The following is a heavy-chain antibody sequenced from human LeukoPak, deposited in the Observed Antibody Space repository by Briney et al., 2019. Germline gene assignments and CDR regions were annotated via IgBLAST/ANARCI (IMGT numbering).Heavy chain of an antibody. Sequence: GGSLRLSCAASGFTFGSYWMSWVRQAPGKGLERVANIKQDGSEKYYVDSVKGRFTISRDNAKNSLYLQMNSLRAEDTAVYYCARRRSGYSSGSFDYWGQGTLVTVSS. V-gene: IGHV3-7*01. CDR1: GFTFGSYW. J-gene: IGHJ4*02. CDR2: IKQDGSEK. D-gene: IGHD6-19*01. CDR3: ARRRSGYSSGSFDY.